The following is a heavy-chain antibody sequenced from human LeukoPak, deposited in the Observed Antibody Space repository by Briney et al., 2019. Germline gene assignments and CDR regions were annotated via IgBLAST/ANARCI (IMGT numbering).Heavy chain of an antibody. J-gene: IGHJ5*02. V-gene: IGHV4-34*01. CDR2: INHSGST. CDR3: ARQVRYCSSTSCYPNWFDP. D-gene: IGHD2-2*01. Sequence: SETLSLTCAVYGGSFSGYYWSWIRQPPGKGLEWIGEINHSGSTNYNPSLKSRVTISVDTSKNQFSLKLSSVTAADTAVYYCARQVRYCSSTSCYPNWFDPWGQGTLVTVSS. CDR1: GGSFSGYY.